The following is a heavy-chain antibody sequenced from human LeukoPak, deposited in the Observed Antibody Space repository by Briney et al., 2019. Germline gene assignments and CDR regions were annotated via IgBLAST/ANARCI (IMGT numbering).Heavy chain of an antibody. Sequence: KTSETLSLTCTVSGGSISSYYWSWIRQPPGKGLEWIGYIDYSGSTNYNPSLKSRVTISVDTSKNQFSLKLSSVTAADTAVYYCARDEDYGDYGRAFDIWGQGTMVTVSS. CDR3: ARDEDYGDYGRAFDI. D-gene: IGHD4-17*01. CDR1: GGSISSYY. J-gene: IGHJ3*02. V-gene: IGHV4-59*01. CDR2: IDYSGST.